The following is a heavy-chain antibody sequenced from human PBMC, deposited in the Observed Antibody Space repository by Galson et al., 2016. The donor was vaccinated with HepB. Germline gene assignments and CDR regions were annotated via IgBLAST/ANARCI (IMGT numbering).Heavy chain of an antibody. Sequence: SLRLSCAASGFTFTTSAMSWVRQAPGKGLEWVSAISGGGGSTYYADSVKGRFTISRDNSKNTLYLQMNSLRAEDSAVYYCATVSQGDYDGGRTFPDYYFDYWGQGTLVTVSS. CDR2: ISGGGGST. CDR1: GFTFTTSA. V-gene: IGHV3-23*01. D-gene: IGHD3-16*01. J-gene: IGHJ4*02. CDR3: ATVSQGDYDGGRTFPDYYFDY.